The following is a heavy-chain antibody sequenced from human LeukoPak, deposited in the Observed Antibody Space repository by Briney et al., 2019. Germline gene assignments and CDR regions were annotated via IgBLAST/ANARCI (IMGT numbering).Heavy chain of an antibody. CDR3: ARSVYCGGDCYSAYYYYMDV. D-gene: IGHD2-21*02. CDR2: IYYSGST. CDR1: GGSISSYY. J-gene: IGHJ6*03. Sequence: PSETLSLTCTVSGGSISSYYWSWIRQPPGKGLEWIGYIYYSGSTNYNPSLKSRVTISVDTSKNQFSLKLSSVTAADTAVYYCARSVYCGGDCYSAYYYYMDVWGKGTTVTISS. V-gene: IGHV4-59*08.